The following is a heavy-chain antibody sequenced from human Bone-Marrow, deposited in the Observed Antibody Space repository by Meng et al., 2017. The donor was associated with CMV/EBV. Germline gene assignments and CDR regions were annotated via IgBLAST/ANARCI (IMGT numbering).Heavy chain of an antibody. J-gene: IGHJ6*02. D-gene: IGHD1-14*01. CDR3: ARPPPQRPFWYGMDV. V-gene: IGHV1-69*05. CDR1: GGTFSSYA. CDR2: IILIFDTA. Sequence: SVNVSCKVFGGTFSSYAISWVRQAPGQGLEWMGGIILIFDTANYAQKFQGRVTITTDESTSTAYMELSSLRSEDTAVYYCARPPPQRPFWYGMDVWGQGPTVTV.